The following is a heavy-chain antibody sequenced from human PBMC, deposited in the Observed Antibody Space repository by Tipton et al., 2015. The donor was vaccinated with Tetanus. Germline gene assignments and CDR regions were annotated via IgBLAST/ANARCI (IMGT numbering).Heavy chain of an antibody. J-gene: IGHJ6*02. CDR3: ATVGGGVRGATGNYFYYGMDV. V-gene: IGHV1-69*01. CDR1: GDTYTTHG. CDR2: IIPKWDTT. Sequence: QSGPEVKRPGSSVKAACKASGDTYTTHGVTWVRQAPGQRLEWIGGIIPKWDTTKYAQKFEGRVTITADESATTAHMELSSLRSEDTAMYYCATVGGGVRGATGNYFYYGMDVWGQGTAVTVSS. D-gene: IGHD1-26*01.